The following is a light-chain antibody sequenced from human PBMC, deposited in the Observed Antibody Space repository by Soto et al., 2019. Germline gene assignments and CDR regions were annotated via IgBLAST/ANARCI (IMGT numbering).Light chain of an antibody. CDR1: NIGSKS. CDR2: DDT. V-gene: IGLV3-21*02. Sequence: SYELTQSPSMSVAPRQTATITCGGNNIGSKSVQWYQQKSGQAPVLVVYDDTDRPSGIPERFSGSNSGNTATLTISRVEAEDEADYSCQVWDSGPDHVVFGGGTKLTVL. CDR3: QVWDSGPDHVV. J-gene: IGLJ2*01.